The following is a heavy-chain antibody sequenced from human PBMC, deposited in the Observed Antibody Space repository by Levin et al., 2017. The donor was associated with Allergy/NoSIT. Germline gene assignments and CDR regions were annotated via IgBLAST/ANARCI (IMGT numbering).Heavy chain of an antibody. V-gene: IGHV1-24*01. Sequence: ASVKVSCKVSGYTLTELSMHWVRQAPGKGLEWMGGFDPEDGETIYAQKFQGRVTMTEDTSTDTAYMELSSLRSEDTAVYYCATDTVGATYDFRPYDYWGQGTLVTVSS. CDR2: FDPEDGET. D-gene: IGHD1-26*01. CDR3: ATDTVGATYDFRPYDY. CDR1: GYTLTELS. J-gene: IGHJ4*02.